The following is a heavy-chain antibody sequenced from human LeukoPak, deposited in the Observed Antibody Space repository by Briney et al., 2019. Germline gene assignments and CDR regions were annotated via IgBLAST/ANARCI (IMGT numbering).Heavy chain of an antibody. J-gene: IGHJ4*02. V-gene: IGHV3-33*01. CDR3: ARWVNNGGKGCYFDY. Sequence: GRSLRLSCAASGFTFSSYGMHWVRQAPGKGLEWVAVIWYDGSNKYYADSVKGRFTISRDNSKNTLYLQMNSLRAEDTAVYYCARWVNNGGKGCYFDYWGQGILVTVSS. D-gene: IGHD4-23*01. CDR1: GFTFSSYG. CDR2: IWYDGSNK.